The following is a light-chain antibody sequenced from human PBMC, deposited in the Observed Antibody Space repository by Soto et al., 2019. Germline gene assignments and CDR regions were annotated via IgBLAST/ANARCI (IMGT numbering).Light chain of an antibody. CDR3: SSFTSKSTLI. Sequence: GPIRDIGAYNLVSWYQQHPGKAPRLIFYEVRNRPSGIPLRFSASKSVNTASLTISGLQAEDEAHYYCSSFTSKSTLIFGGGTQLTVL. V-gene: IGLV2-14*03. J-gene: IGLJ2*01. CDR1: IRDIGAYNL. CDR2: EVR.